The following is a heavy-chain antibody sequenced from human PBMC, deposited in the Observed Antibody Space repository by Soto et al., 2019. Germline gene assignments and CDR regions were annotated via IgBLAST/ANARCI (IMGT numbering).Heavy chain of an antibody. Sequence: QVQLQESGPGLVKPSQPLSLTCAISGDSVSSNSAACNWIRLSPSRGLEWLARTYYRSRWYNDYAVSLRSRITVNPVKSKNQFSLQLTSVTPEDTAVYYCAGTTSHQWYYMDVWGKGTTVTVSS. V-gene: IGHV6-1*01. CDR3: AGTTSHQWYYMDV. D-gene: IGHD1-7*01. J-gene: IGHJ6*03. CDR1: GDSVSSNSAA. CDR2: TYYRSRWYN.